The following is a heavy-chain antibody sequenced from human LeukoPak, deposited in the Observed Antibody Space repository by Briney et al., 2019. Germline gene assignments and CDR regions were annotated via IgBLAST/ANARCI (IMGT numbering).Heavy chain of an antibody. CDR3: ARLGGGSGWYGVDY. D-gene: IGHD6-19*01. Sequence: SETLSLTCTVSGGSINNGGYYWSWIRQPPGKGLEWIGYIYYSGSTNYNPSLKSRVTISVDTSKNQFSLKLSSVTVADTAVYYCARLGGGSGWYGVDYWGQGTLVTVSS. CDR1: GGSINNGGYY. J-gene: IGHJ4*02. V-gene: IGHV4-61*08. CDR2: IYYSGST.